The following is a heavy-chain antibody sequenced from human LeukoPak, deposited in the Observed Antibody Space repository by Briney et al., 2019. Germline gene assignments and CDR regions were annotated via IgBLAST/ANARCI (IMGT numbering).Heavy chain of an antibody. V-gene: IGHV3-30*02. J-gene: IGHJ3*01. D-gene: IGHD3-22*01. CDR2: IRFDGSKK. Sequence: GGSLRLSCTASGFTFISHAMHWVRQAPGKGLEWVAIIRFDGSKKYYAESVKGRFTISRDNSKSTLSLQMTSLRAEDTAVYYCVKDRQYYETSGYYSDAFDFWGQGTMVSVSS. CDR1: GFTFISHA. CDR3: VKDRQYYETSGYYSDAFDF.